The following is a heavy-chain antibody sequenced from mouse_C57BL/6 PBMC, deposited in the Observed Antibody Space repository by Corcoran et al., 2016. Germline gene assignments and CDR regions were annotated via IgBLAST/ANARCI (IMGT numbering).Heavy chain of an antibody. Sequence: QIQLVQSGPELKKPGETVKISCKASGYTFTTCGMSWVKQAPGKGLKWMGWINTYSGVPTYADDFKGRFAFSLETSASTAYLQINNLKNEDTATYFCARGVNLLLRSPSYWYFDVWGTGTTVTVSS. CDR1: GYTFTTCG. CDR2: INTYSGVP. V-gene: IGHV9-3*01. D-gene: IGHD1-1*01. J-gene: IGHJ1*03. CDR3: ARGVNLLLRSPSYWYFDV.